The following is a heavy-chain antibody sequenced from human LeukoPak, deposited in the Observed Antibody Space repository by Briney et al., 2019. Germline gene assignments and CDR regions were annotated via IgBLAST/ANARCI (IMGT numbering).Heavy chain of an antibody. CDR2: ISGSGGST. V-gene: IGHV3-23*01. CDR1: GFTFSSYA. Sequence: PGGSLRFSCAASGFTFSSYAMSWVRQAPGKGLEWVSAISGSGGSTYYADSVKGRFTIPRDNAKNSLYLQMNSLRAEDTAVYYCARAREGWYDAFDIWGQGTMVTVSS. J-gene: IGHJ3*02. CDR3: ARAREGWYDAFDI. D-gene: IGHD6-19*01.